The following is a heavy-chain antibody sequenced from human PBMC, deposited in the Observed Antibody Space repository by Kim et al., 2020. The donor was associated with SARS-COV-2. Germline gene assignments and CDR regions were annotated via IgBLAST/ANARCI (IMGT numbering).Heavy chain of an antibody. J-gene: IGHJ4*02. CDR1: GFTFSSYS. CDR2: ISSSSSTI. Sequence: GSLRLSCAASGFTFSSYSMNWVRQAPGKGLEWVSYISSSSSTIYYADSVKGRFTISRDNAKNSLYLQMNSLRAEDTVVYYCARDHLPYYYDSSGHPPAFDYWGQGTLVTVSS. CDR3: ARDHLPYYYDSSGHPPAFDY. D-gene: IGHD3-22*01. V-gene: IGHV3-48*04.